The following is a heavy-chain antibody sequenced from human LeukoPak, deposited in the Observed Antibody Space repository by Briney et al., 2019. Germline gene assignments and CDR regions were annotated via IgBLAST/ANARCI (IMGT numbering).Heavy chain of an antibody. CDR1: GFTFSSYA. Sequence: GGSLRLSCSASGFTFSSYAMHWVRQAPGKGLEYVLGINSHGGSTYYADSVKDRFTISRDNSKNTLYLQVSSLRAEDTAVYHCVKSKYYYYAMDVWGQGTTVTVSS. CDR2: INSHGGST. CDR3: VKSKYYYYAMDV. J-gene: IGHJ6*02. V-gene: IGHV3-64D*09.